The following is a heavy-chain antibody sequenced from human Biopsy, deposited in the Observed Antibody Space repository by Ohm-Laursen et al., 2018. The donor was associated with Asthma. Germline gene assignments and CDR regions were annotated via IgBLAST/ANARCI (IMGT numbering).Heavy chain of an antibody. Sequence: SDTLPLTCPVSYGSITSGFFWTWIRQSPGKGLEWIGETNERGVTNNNPSLKSRVIISIDTYWNRVSLKLTSVTAADTAVYYCARGPELDVWGQGTTVTVSS. J-gene: IGHJ6*02. V-gene: IGHV4-34*01. CDR3: ARGPELDV. CDR2: TNERGVT. CDR1: YGSITSGFF.